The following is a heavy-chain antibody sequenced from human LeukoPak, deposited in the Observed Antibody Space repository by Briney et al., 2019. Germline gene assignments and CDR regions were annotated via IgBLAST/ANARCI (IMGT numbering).Heavy chain of an antibody. V-gene: IGHV3-23*01. CDR3: AKAPTKEEEWLLLNYFDY. D-gene: IGHD3-22*01. CDR2: ISGSGTRT. CDR1: GFTLSSYA. J-gene: IGHJ4*02. Sequence: PEGSLRLSCVGSGFTLSSYAMSWVRQAPGKGLEWVSAISGSGTRTYYADSVKGRFTISRDNSKNTLYLQMNSLRAEDTAVYYCAKAPTKEEEWLLLNYFDYWGQGTLVTASS.